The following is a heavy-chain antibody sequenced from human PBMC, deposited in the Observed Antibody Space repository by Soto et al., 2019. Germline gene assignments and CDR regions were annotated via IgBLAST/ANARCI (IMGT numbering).Heavy chain of an antibody. CDR1: GYTFTGYY. Sequence: ASVKVSCKASGYTFTGYYMHWVRQAPGQGLEWMGWINPNSGGTNYAQKFQGWVTMTRDTSISTAYMELSRLRSDDTAVYYWARDGDSNYDYYDMDVWGQGTTVTVSS. D-gene: IGHD4-4*01. V-gene: IGHV1-2*04. J-gene: IGHJ6*02. CDR2: INPNSGGT. CDR3: ARDGDSNYDYYDMDV.